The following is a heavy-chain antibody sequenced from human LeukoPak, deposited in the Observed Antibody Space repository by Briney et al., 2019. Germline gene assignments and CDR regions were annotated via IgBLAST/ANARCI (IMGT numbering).Heavy chain of an antibody. CDR1: VFSFSSYS. Sequence: QPGGSLRLSCSASVFSFSSYSMSWVRQAPWKGREYVSAISSNGGSTYYADSVKGRFTISRDNSKNTLYLQMSSLRAEDTAVYYCVKARRDGYNEVWGQGTLVTVSS. J-gene: IGHJ4*02. CDR2: ISSNGGST. V-gene: IGHV3-64D*06. D-gene: IGHD5-24*01. CDR3: VKARRDGYNEV.